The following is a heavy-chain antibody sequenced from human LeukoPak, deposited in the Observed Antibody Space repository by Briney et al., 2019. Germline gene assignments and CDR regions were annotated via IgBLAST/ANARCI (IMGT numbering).Heavy chain of an antibody. D-gene: IGHD3-10*01. Sequence: PGGTLRLSCAASGFTFSSYGMSWVRQAPGKGLEWVSGISGSGGNTYYADSVKGRFTISRDNSKNTLYLQMNGLRPEDTAKYYCASLVLLWLGESELAAGHVDKDVWGKGTTVTVSS. V-gene: IGHV3-23*01. CDR2: ISGSGGNT. J-gene: IGHJ6*03. CDR1: GFTFSSYG. CDR3: ASLVLLWLGESELAAGHVDKDV.